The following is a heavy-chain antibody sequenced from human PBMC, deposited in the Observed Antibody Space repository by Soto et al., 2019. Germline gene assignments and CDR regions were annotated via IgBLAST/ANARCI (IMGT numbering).Heavy chain of an antibody. V-gene: IGHV1-69*13. J-gene: IGHJ5*02. D-gene: IGHD1-26*01. CDR3: ARDRYSGSYHDRVRWFDP. Sequence: SVKVSCKASGGTFSSYAISWVRQAPGQGLEWMGGIIPIFGTANYAQKFQSRVTITADESTSTAYMELSSLRSEDTAVYYCARDRYSGSYHDRVRWFDPWGQGTLVTVSS. CDR2: IIPIFGTA. CDR1: GGTFSSYA.